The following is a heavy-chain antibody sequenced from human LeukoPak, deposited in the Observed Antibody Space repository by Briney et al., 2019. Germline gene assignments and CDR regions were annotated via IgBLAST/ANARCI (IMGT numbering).Heavy chain of an antibody. CDR2: IYPGDSRA. Sequence: GESLKISCMGSGYNFYRYWIGWVRQMPGRGLEWVGVIYPGDSRAIYSPSFQGHVTLSADKSINTAYLQWSGLTTSDTAMYYCARRGADTFIIDSWGQGTLVTVSS. CDR3: ARRGADTFIIDS. J-gene: IGHJ4*02. V-gene: IGHV5-51*01. CDR1: GYNFYRYW. D-gene: IGHD5-18*01.